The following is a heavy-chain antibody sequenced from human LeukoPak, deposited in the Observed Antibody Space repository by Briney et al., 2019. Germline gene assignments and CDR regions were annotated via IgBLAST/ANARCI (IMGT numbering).Heavy chain of an antibody. D-gene: IGHD2-21*02. J-gene: IGHJ4*02. CDR3: AREGVTDTLDD. V-gene: IGHV3-11*05. CDR2: ISSDTSYT. CDR1: GFTFSDYY. Sequence: GGSLRLSCAASGFTFSDYYMNWIRQAPGKGLEWVSYISSDTSYTNYADSVRGRFTISRDNAKNSLYLQMNSLRVDDTAVYYCAREGVTDTLDDWGQGALVTVSS.